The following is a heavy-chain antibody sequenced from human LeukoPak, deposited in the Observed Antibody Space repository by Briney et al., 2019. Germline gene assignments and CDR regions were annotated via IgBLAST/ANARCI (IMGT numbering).Heavy chain of an antibody. CDR1: GYSISSGYY. V-gene: IGHV4-38-2*01. J-gene: IGHJ6*04. CDR2: IYHSGST. Sequence: SETLSLTCAVSGYSISSGYYWGWIRQPPGKGLEWIGSIYHSGSTYYNPSLKSRVTISVDTFKNQFSLKLSSVTAADTAVYYCARVGLGYCSSTSCLDYYYGMDVWGKGTTVTVSS. D-gene: IGHD2-2*01. CDR3: ARVGLGYCSSTSCLDYYYGMDV.